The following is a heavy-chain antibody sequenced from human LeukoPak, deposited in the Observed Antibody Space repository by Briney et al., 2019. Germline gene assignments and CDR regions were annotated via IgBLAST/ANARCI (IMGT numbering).Heavy chain of an antibody. CDR2: IKQDGSEK. Sequence: PGGSLRLSCAASGFTFSSYWMSWVRQAPGKGLEWVANIKQDGSEKYYVDSVKGRFTISRGNAKNSLYLQMNSLRAEDTAVYYCARPSYYYDSSGYYYWGQGTLVTVSS. CDR3: ARPSYYYDSSGYYY. V-gene: IGHV3-7*01. D-gene: IGHD3-22*01. CDR1: GFTFSSYW. J-gene: IGHJ4*02.